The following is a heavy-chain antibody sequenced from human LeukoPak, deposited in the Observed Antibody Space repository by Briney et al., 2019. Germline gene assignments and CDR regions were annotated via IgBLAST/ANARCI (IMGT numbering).Heavy chain of an antibody. D-gene: IGHD3-10*01. J-gene: IGHJ6*03. V-gene: IGHV5-51*01. CDR1: GFTFTSYW. CDR3: ARLTMVRGGYMDV. Sequence: GGSLRLSCAASGFTFTSYWIGWVRQMPGKGLEWMGIIYPGDSDTRYSPSFQGQVTISADKSISTAYLQWSSLKASDTAMYYCARLTMVRGGYMDVWGKGTTVTISS. CDR2: IYPGDSDT.